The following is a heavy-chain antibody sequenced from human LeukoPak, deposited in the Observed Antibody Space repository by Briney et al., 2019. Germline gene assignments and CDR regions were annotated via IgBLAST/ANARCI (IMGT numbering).Heavy chain of an antibody. D-gene: IGHD6-13*01. CDR2: INEDGSEK. Sequence: GGSLRLSCAVSGFNFRDYWMSWVRQAPGKGLEWVANINEDGSEKYYVDSVKGRVTTSRDNAKNSLFLQMNSLRVEDTAVYYCAKDRPGSSWYSGGDYWGQGTLVTVSS. J-gene: IGHJ4*02. CDR3: AKDRPGSSWYSGGDY. V-gene: IGHV3-7*03. CDR1: GFNFRDYW.